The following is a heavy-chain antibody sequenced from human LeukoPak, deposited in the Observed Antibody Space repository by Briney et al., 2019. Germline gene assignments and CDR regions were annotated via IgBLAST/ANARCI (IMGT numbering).Heavy chain of an antibody. V-gene: IGHV3-7*03. CDR1: GFTFGDTW. J-gene: IGHJ5*02. CDR3: ARTTGGSFDP. CDR2: IKQDGSEK. Sequence: GGSLRLSCAASGFTFGDTWMNWVRQVPGQGLEWVANIKQDGSEKFYVASVKGRFTISRDNSKNTLYLQMNSLRAEDTAVYYCARTTGGSFDPWGQGTLVTVSS. D-gene: IGHD1-14*01.